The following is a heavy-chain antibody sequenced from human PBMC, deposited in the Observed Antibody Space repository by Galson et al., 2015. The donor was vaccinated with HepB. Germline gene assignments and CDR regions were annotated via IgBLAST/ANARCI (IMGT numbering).Heavy chain of an antibody. CDR3: ARGAAGTDC. D-gene: IGHD1-1*01. V-gene: IGHV1-2*06. J-gene: IGHJ4*02. CDR1: GYTFSVYY. Sequence: SVKVSCKASGYTFSVYYMHWVRQAPGQGLEWMGRIDPATGGTNYAQKFQGRVTMTRDTSISTAYMELSRLRSDDTAVYYCARGAAGTDCWGQGTLVNVSS. CDR2: IDPATGGT.